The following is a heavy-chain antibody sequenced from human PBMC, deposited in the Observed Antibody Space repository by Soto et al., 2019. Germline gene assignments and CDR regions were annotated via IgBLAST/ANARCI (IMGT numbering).Heavy chain of an antibody. J-gene: IGHJ4*02. CDR3: AKDRTATNYYFDY. Sequence: PGGSLRLSCAASGFTFSSYGMHWVRQAPGKGLEWVAVISYDGSNKYYADSVKGRFTISRDNSKNTLYLQMNSLRAEDTAVYYCAKDRTATNYYFDYWGQGTLVTVSS. D-gene: IGHD6-25*01. V-gene: IGHV3-30*18. CDR1: GFTFSSYG. CDR2: ISYDGSNK.